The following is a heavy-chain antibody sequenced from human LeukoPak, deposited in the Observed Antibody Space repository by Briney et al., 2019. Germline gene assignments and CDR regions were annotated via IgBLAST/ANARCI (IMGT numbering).Heavy chain of an antibody. V-gene: IGHV3-11*01. CDR3: ASPFSSSTYYDAFDI. D-gene: IGHD6-6*01. CDR1: GFTFSDYY. CDR2: ISSSGSTI. J-gene: IGHJ3*02. Sequence: GGSLRPSCAASGFTFSDYYMSWIRQAPGKGLEWVSYISSSGSTIYYADSVKGRFTISRDNAKNSLYLQMNSPRAEDTAVYYCASPFSSSTYYDAFDIWGQGTTVTVSS.